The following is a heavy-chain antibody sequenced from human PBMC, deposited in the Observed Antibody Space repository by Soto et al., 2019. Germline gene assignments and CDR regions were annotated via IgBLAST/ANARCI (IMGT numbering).Heavy chain of an antibody. J-gene: IGHJ4*02. CDR1: GFTFSSYA. D-gene: IGHD3-22*01. CDR3: ARDRDYYDSSRYYYIDY. V-gene: IGHV3-30-3*01. CDR2: ISYDGSNK. Sequence: QVQLVESGGGVVQPGRSLRLSCAASGFTFSSYAMHWVRQAPGKGLEWVAVISYDGSNKYYADSVKGRFTISRDNSKNTLYLQMNSLRAEDTAVYYCARDRDYYDSSRYYYIDYWGQGTLVTVSS.